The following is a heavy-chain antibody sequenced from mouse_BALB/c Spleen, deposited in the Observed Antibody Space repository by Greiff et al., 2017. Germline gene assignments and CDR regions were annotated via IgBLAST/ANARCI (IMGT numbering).Heavy chain of an antibody. Sequence: QVQLQQPGAGLLGPGASVNLSSRASGYPFPAYWMNWVKQRPEQGLEWIGRIDPYDSETHSNQKFKDKAILTVDKSSSTAYMQLSSLTSEDSAVYYCARVGSFAYWGQGTLVTVSA. V-gene: IGHV1-74*01. J-gene: IGHJ3*01. CDR2: IDPYDSET. CDR1: GYPFPAYW. D-gene: IGHD1-1*02. CDR3: ARVGSFAY.